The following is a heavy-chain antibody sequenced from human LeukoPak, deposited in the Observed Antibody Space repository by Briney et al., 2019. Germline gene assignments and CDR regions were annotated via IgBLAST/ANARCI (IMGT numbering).Heavy chain of an antibody. CDR2: IRSKAYGGTT. Sequence: GGSLRLSCTASGFTLGDYAMSWFRQAPGKGLEWVGFIRSKAYGGTTEYAASVKGRFTISRDDPKSIAYLQMNSLKTEDTAVYYCTRYYDSSGYSVWGQGTTVTVSS. V-gene: IGHV3-49*03. J-gene: IGHJ6*02. CDR1: GFTLGDYA. D-gene: IGHD3-22*01. CDR3: TRYYDSSGYSV.